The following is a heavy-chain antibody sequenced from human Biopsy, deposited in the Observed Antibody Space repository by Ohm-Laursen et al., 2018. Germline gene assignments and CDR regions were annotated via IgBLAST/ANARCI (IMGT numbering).Heavy chain of an antibody. J-gene: IGHJ3*01. CDR1: GFTFSSYA. V-gene: IGHV3-23*01. Sequence: SLRLSCAASGFTFSSYAMNWVRQAPGKGLECVSAITVSADTTYYADSVRGRFTVSRDNSQNTLFLRMSSLRAEDTAVYYCAKYTPTIFGVVGDDALDLWGQGTMVTVSS. D-gene: IGHD3-3*01. CDR3: AKYTPTIFGVVGDDALDL. CDR2: ITVSADTT.